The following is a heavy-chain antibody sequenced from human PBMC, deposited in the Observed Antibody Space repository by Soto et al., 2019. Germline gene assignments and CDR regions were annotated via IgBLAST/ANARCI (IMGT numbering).Heavy chain of an antibody. J-gene: IGHJ4*02. Sequence: EVQLVESGGGLVKPGASLRLSCAASGFTFTNAWMGWVRQAPGKGLEWVGRVKSKSDGETTDYAAPVKDSFTISRDDSKNTLYLQMNRLNAEDTAVYYCSKDRRIASSDYWGQGTLVTVSS. CDR2: VKSKSDGETT. V-gene: IGHV3-15*01. CDR3: SKDRRIASSDY. CDR1: GFTFTNAW. D-gene: IGHD2-21*01.